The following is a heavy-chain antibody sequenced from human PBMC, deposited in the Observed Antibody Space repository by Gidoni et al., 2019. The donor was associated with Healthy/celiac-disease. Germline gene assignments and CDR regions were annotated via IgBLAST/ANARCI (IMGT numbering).Heavy chain of an antibody. J-gene: IGHJ5*02. V-gene: IGHV4-39*01. CDR1: GGSISSSSYY. D-gene: IGHD6-13*01. CDR3: ARGHSSSWTGDNWFDP. CDR2: IYYSGST. Sequence: QLQLQESGPGLVKPSETLSLTCTVSGGSISSSSYYWGWIRQPPGKGLEWTGSIYYSGSTYYNPSLKSRVTISVDTSKNQFSLKLSSVTAADTAVYYCARGHSSSWTGDNWFDPWGQGTLVTVSS.